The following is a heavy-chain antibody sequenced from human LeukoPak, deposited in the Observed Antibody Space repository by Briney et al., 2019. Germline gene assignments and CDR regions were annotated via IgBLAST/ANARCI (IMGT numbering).Heavy chain of an antibody. Sequence: ASVKVSCKASGYTFTSYYMHWVRQAPGQGLEWMGIINPSGGTTFYAQKFQGRVTMTRDTSTSTVYMELSSLRSEDTAVYYCARGVVYYGSGSYYKDWGQGTLVTVSS. CDR1: GYTFTSYY. V-gene: IGHV1-46*01. J-gene: IGHJ4*02. D-gene: IGHD3-10*01. CDR3: ARGVVYYGSGSYYKD. CDR2: INPSGGTT.